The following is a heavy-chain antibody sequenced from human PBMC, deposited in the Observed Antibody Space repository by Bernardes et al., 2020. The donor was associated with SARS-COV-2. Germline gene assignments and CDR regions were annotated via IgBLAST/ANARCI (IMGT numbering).Heavy chain of an antibody. D-gene: IGHD2-2*01. CDR1: GFTFDDYG. J-gene: IGHJ3*02. Sequence: GGSLRLSCAASGFTFDDYGMSWVRQAPGKGLEWVSGINWNGGSTGYADSVKGRFTISRDNAKNSLYLQMNSLRAEDTALYYCARTKDIVVDDAFDIWGQGTMVTVSS. V-gene: IGHV3-20*04. CDR2: INWNGGST. CDR3: ARTKDIVVDDAFDI.